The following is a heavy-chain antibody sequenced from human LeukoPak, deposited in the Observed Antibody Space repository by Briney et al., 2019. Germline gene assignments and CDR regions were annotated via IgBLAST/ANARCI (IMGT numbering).Heavy chain of an antibody. D-gene: IGHD6-25*01. J-gene: IGHJ4*02. CDR3: ARSSGTGTFSY. CDR1: GASISRSTYY. V-gene: IGHV4-39*02. Sequence: SETLSLTCTVSGASISRSTYYWAWIRQPPGKGLEWIGSVYYGRSPYFNPSLESRATISVDTSKNHFSLKMSSVTAADTAVYYCARSSGTGTFSYWGQGTLVTVSS. CDR2: VYYGRSP.